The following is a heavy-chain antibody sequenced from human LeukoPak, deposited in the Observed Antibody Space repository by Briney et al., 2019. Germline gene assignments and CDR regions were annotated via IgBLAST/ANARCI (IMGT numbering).Heavy chain of an antibody. CDR1: GYTVTELS. CDR3: ATGQTTPVLVDTLHF. D-gene: IGHD4-17*01. J-gene: IGHJ4*02. V-gene: IGHV1-24*01. CDR2: FDPDEAET. Sequence: GASVTVSCRVSGYTVTELSIHWVRQAPGKGLEWMGGFDPDEAETVFAGKFQGRVTMAEDTSTNTAYMELTSLRSEDTAVYYCATGQTTPVLVDTLHFWGQGTLVTVSS.